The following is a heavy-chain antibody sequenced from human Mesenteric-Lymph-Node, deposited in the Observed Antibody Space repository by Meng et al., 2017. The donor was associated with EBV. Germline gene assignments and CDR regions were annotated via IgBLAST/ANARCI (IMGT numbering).Heavy chain of an antibody. CDR3: ARVAAAGANFDY. CDR1: GFTFSSYW. J-gene: IGHJ4*02. CDR2: INDDETIT. D-gene: IGHD6-13*01. V-gene: IGHV3-74*01. Sequence: EVRRGGRGGGLVHPGGSLRLSCAASGFTFSSYWMHWVRQPPGKGLVWVSRINDDETITTYADSVKGRLTITRDNTKNTLYLQMNSLKVEDTAVYYCARVAAAGANFDYWGRGTLVTVSS.